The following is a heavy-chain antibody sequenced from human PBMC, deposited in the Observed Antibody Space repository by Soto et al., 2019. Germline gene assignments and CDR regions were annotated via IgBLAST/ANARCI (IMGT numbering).Heavy chain of an antibody. Sequence: TLSLTCTVSGGSISSSSYYWGWIRQPPGKGLEWIGSIYYSGSTYYNPSLKSRVTISVDTSRNQFSLKLSSVTAADTAVYYCARSYCSSTSCYTDNYYYYYGMDVWGQGTTVTVSS. CDR2: IYYSGST. J-gene: IGHJ6*02. V-gene: IGHV4-39*01. CDR1: GGSISSSSYY. CDR3: ARSYCSSTSCYTDNYYYYYGMDV. D-gene: IGHD2-2*02.